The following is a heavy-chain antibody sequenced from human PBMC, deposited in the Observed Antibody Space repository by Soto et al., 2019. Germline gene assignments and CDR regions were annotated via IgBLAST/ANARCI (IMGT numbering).Heavy chain of an antibody. V-gene: IGHV4-4*07. CDR1: GGSISSDY. CDR3: ARDQGSYYYYGMDV. D-gene: IGHD2-15*01. J-gene: IGHJ6*02. Sequence: QVQLQESGPGLVKPSETLSLTCTVSGGSISSDYWSWFRQPAGQGLEWIGRIYPSGSTNYNPSLKSRVTMSVDTSKTQFSLKLSSVTAADTAVYYCARDQGSYYYYGMDVWGQGTTVTVSS. CDR2: IYPSGST.